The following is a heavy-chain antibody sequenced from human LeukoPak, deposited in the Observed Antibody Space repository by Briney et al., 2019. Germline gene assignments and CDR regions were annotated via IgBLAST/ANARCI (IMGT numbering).Heavy chain of an antibody. V-gene: IGHV1-8*01. CDR2: MNPNSGNT. Sequence: ASVKVSCKTSGYTFTNYDITWVRQATGQGLEWMGWMNPNSGNTAYAQRFQGRVTITRDTSINTVYLELNSLRSEDSAVYYCARGARMKYWGQGTLVTVSS. CDR1: GYTFTNYD. J-gene: IGHJ4*02. CDR3: ARGARMKY.